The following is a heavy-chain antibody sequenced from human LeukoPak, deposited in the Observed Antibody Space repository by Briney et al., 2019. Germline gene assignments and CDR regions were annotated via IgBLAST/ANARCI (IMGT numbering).Heavy chain of an antibody. D-gene: IGHD3-16*01. Sequence: ASETLSLTCSVSGVSISSYYWTWIRQPAGKGLEWIGRMYIGGTRNYNPSLKSRVTMSIDTSKNQFSLKLSSVTAADTAVYYCARDLPRENSYAYGFWFDPWGHGTLVTVSS. CDR3: ARDLPRENSYAYGFWFDP. CDR2: MYIGGTR. V-gene: IGHV4-4*07. J-gene: IGHJ5*02. CDR1: GVSISSYY.